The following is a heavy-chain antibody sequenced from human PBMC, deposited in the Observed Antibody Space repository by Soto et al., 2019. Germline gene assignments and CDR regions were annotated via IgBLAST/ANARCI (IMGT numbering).Heavy chain of an antibody. Sequence: QVQLVQSGAEVKQPGASVKVSCKASGGSFSSNAISWVRQAPGQGLEWMGGIIPILGSANYAQKFQDRLTITADGSTTTTYMELNSLSSEDAAVYYCAARERVDAFDIWGQGTLVTVSS. J-gene: IGHJ3*02. CDR3: AARERVDAFDI. D-gene: IGHD1-26*01. CDR2: IIPILGSA. CDR1: GGSFSSNA. V-gene: IGHV1-69*01.